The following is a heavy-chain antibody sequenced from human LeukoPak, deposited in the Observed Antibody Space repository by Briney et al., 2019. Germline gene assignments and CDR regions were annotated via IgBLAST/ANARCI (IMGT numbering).Heavy chain of an antibody. Sequence: ASVKVSCKASGGTFSSYAISWVRQAPGQGLEWMGRIIPILGIANYAQKFQGRVTITADKSTSTAYMELSSLRSEDTAVYYCASSHSRFLEWLIDYFDYWGQGTLVTASS. J-gene: IGHJ4*02. CDR3: ASSHSRFLEWLIDYFDY. D-gene: IGHD3-3*01. V-gene: IGHV1-69*04. CDR1: GGTFSSYA. CDR2: IIPILGIA.